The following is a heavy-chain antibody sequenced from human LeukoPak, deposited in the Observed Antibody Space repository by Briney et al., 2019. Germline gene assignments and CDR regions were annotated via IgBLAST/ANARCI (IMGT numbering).Heavy chain of an antibody. CDR2: ISYSGKT. Sequence: SETLSLTCTVSGGSISSVGSYWNWIRQHPGKVLEWIGYISYSGKTDYHPSLRSRVSIAADSSKNQVSLQVMFATAADTAVYYCANGVDSGPQRGRWFDPWGQGTLVTVSS. CDR1: GGSISSVGSY. CDR3: ANGVDSGPQRGRWFDP. J-gene: IGHJ5*02. V-gene: IGHV4-31*03. D-gene: IGHD1-26*01.